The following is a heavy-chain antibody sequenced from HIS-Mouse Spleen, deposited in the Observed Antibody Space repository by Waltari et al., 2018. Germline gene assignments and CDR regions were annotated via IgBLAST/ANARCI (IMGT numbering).Heavy chain of an antibody. CDR2: ISSSSSYI. D-gene: IGHD5-18*01. Sequence: EVQLVESGGGLVKPGGSLRLSCAASGFTFSSYSMNWVRQAPGKGLEWVSSISSSSSYIYYADSVKGRFTISRDNAKNSLYLQMNSLRAEDTAVHYCARGRLGYSYGTGAFDIWGQGTMVTVSS. CDR3: ARGRLGYSYGTGAFDI. CDR1: GFTFSSYS. J-gene: IGHJ3*02. V-gene: IGHV3-21*01.